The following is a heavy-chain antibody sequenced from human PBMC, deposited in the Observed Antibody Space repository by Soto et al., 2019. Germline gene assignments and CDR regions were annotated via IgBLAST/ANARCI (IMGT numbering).Heavy chain of an antibody. CDR2: INWDGTSI. J-gene: IGHJ4*02. CDR3: ARDLSITAEPFDC. CDR1: GFTFDHYG. D-gene: IGHD3-10*01. V-gene: IGHV3-20*04. Sequence: EVQLVESGGGVVRPGGSLRLSCTASGFTFDHYGMSWVRQGPGKGLEWVATINWDGTSIGYADSVKGRLTISRDNAKNSLYLQMNSLRAEDTASYYCARDLSITAEPFDCWGQGTLVTVSS.